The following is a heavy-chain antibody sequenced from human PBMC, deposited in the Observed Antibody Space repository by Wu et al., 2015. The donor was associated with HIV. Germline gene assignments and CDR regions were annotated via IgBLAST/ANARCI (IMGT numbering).Heavy chain of an antibody. CDR1: GYTFTGYY. D-gene: IGHD1-1*01. CDR2: INDDTGDT. J-gene: IGHJ4*02. Sequence: QVQLVQSGAEVKKPGASVKVSCKASGYTFTGYYMHWVRQAPGQGLEWMGWINDDTGDTKYAQRFQGRVTMTRDTSXTRTAYMELRRLTSDDLAVYYCVRRQNWNLNNYHFDYWGQGTLVTVSS. CDR3: VRRQNWNLNNYHFDY. V-gene: IGHV1-2*02.